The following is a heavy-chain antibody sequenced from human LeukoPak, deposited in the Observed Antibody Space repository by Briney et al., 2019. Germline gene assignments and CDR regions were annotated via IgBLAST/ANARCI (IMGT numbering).Heavy chain of an antibody. J-gene: IGHJ6*02. CDR1: GFTFSSYS. V-gene: IGHV3-21*01. Sequence: AGGSLRLSCAASGFTFSSYSMNWVRQAPGKGLEWVSSISSSSSYIYNADSVKGRFTISRDNAKNSLYLQMNSLRAVDTAVYYCARSRWVVPAGPGDYYYGMDVWGQGTTVTVSS. CDR2: ISSSSSYI. D-gene: IGHD2-2*01. CDR3: ARSRWVVPAGPGDYYYGMDV.